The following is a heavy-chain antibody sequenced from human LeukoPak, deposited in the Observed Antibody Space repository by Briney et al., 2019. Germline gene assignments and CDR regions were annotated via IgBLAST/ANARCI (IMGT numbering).Heavy chain of an antibody. CDR3: AREYCSGRTCYGFDY. CDR1: GFIFSDYS. Sequence: PGGSLRLSCAASGFIFSDYSMNWVRQAPGKGLEWVSYISSSSSTIHYAQSVKDQFTISRDNAKNSVYLQMNSLRAEDTAVYYCAREYCSGRTCYGFDYWGQGTLVTVSS. CDR2: ISSSSSTI. V-gene: IGHV3-48*01. D-gene: IGHD2-15*01. J-gene: IGHJ4*02.